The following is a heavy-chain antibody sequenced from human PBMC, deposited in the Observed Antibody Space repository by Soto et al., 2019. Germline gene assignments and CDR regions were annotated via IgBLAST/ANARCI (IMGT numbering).Heavy chain of an antibody. CDR3: AWSGYSCGPNPLLY. D-gene: IGHD5-18*01. CDR2: IYDSGST. J-gene: IGHJ4*02. Sequence: QVQLQESGPGLVKPSQTLSLTCTVSGCSISSGGYYWSWLRQHPGKGLEGIGYIYDSGSTYYNPSPKGRVTISVDTSKNQFSLKLTSVAAADTAVYYCAWSGYSCGPNPLLYWGQGTLVTVSS. V-gene: IGHV4-31*03. CDR1: GCSISSGGYY.